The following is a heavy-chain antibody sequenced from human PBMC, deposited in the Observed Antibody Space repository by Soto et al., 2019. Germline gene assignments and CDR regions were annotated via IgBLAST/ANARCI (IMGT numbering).Heavy chain of an antibody. Sequence: LRLSFAASGFTFSSYWMHWVRQAPGKGLVWVSRINSDGSSTSYADSVKGRFTISRDNAKNTLYLQMNSLRAEDTAVYYCAREDYGRNGNLDYWGQGTLVTVSS. CDR3: AREDYGRNGNLDY. J-gene: IGHJ4*02. CDR2: INSDGSST. D-gene: IGHD4-17*01. CDR1: GFTFSSYW. V-gene: IGHV3-74*01.